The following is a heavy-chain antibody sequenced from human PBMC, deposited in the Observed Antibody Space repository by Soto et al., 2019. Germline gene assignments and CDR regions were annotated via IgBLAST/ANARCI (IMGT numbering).Heavy chain of an antibody. J-gene: IGHJ4*02. CDR1: GYTLTELS. CDR2: FDPEDGET. D-gene: IGHD3-22*01. Sequence: ASVKVSCKVSGYTLTELSMHWVRQAPGKGLEWMGGFDPEDGETIYAQKFQGRVTMTEDTSTDTAYMELSSLRSEDTAVYYCATGPSPRWGSGYSIDYWGQGTLVTVSS. V-gene: IGHV1-24*01. CDR3: ATGPSPRWGSGYSIDY.